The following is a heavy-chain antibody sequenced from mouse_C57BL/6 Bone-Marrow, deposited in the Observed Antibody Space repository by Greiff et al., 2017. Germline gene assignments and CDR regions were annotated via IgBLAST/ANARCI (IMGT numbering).Heavy chain of an antibody. CDR1: GFTFSDYG. V-gene: IGHV5-17*01. CDR3: ARSYYGNYVAWYAY. J-gene: IGHJ3*01. CDR2: ISSGSSTL. D-gene: IGHD2-1*01. Sequence: EVKLVESGGGLVKPGGSLKLSCAASGFTFSDYGIHWVRQAPEKGLEWVAYISSGSSTLYYADTVKGRITIARDNAKDTLFLQMTRLRSGDTTMYYCARSYYGNYVAWYAYWGRGSLVTESA.